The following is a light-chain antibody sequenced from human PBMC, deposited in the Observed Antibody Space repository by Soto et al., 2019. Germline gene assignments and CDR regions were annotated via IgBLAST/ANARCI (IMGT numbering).Light chain of an antibody. CDR3: QKYNNYGSWT. J-gene: IGKJ1*01. Sequence: DIQMTQSPSTLSASVGDRVTITCRASQTFRASLAWYQQKPGKAPKLLIYKASTLESEVPSRFSGSGSGTDFTLTISSLQPDDFATYYCQKYNNYGSWTFGQGTKVDIK. V-gene: IGKV1-5*03. CDR2: KAS. CDR1: QTFRAS.